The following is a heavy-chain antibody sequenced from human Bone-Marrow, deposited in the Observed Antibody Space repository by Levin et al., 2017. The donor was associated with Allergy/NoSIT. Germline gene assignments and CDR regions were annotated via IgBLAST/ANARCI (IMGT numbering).Heavy chain of an antibody. V-gene: IGHV1-46*01. J-gene: IGHJ4*02. Sequence: ASVKVSCKASGYGFTSYFIYWVRQAPGQGLEWMGTINPSGGGATYAQTFQGRVTITRDTSTSTLYMELNSLRSDDTAVYYCARDRERSGDYQFGFWGQGTLVTVSS. CDR1: GYGFTSYF. CDR2: INPSGGGA. CDR3: ARDRERSGDYQFGF. D-gene: IGHD3-16*01.